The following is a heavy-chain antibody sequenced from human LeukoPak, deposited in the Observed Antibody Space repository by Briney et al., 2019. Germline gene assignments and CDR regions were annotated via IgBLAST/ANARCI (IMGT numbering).Heavy chain of an antibody. V-gene: IGHV4-39*01. CDR1: GGSISSSSYY. J-gene: IGHJ4*02. D-gene: IGHD3-22*01. Sequence: PSETLSLTCTVSGGSISSSSYYWGWIRQPPGKGLEWIGSIYYSGSTYYNPSLKSRVTISVDTSKNQFSLKLTSVTAADTAVYYCARSRITTIVVVNWGQGTLVTVSS. CDR2: IYYSGST. CDR3: ARSRITTIVVVN.